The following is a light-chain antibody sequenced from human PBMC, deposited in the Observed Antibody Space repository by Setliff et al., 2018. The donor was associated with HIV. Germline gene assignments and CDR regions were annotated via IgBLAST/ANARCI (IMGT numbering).Light chain of an antibody. J-gene: IGLJ1*01. Sequence: QSVLAQPASVSGSPGQSITISCTGTSSDVGGYNYVSWYQLHPGKAPKLMIYEVSNRPSGVSNRFSGSKSGNTASLTISGLQAEDEADYYCSSYTSSSTLSYVFGTGTRSPS. CDR3: SSYTSSSTLSYV. CDR2: EVS. V-gene: IGLV2-14*01. CDR1: SSDVGGYNY.